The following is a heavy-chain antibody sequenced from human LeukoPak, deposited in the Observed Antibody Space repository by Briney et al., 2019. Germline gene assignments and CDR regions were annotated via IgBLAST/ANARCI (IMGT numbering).Heavy chain of an antibody. CDR3: AKTFTIFGVETSLFDP. V-gene: IGHV4-61*02. J-gene: IGHJ5*02. CDR2: IYTSGST. D-gene: IGHD3-3*01. Sequence: PSETLSLTCTVSGGSISSGSYYWSWIRQPAGKGLEWIGRIYTSGSTNYNPSLKSRVTISVDTSKNQSSLKLSSVTAADTAVYYCAKTFTIFGVETSLFDPWGQGTLVTVSS. CDR1: GGSISSGSYY.